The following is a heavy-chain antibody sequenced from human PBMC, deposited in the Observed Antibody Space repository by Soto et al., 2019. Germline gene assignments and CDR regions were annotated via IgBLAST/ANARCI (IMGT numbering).Heavy chain of an antibody. CDR2: IYYSGSP. CDR1: GGSISISSYY. Sequence: SEPLSLTGTVAGGSISISSYYWGWIRQPPGKGLEWIGYIYYSGSPYYNPSLKSRVTISVDTSKNQFSLKLSSVTAADTAVYYCAVPAASVAGASGSYYYYGMDVWGQGTTVTVS. D-gene: IGHD6-19*01. J-gene: IGHJ6*02. CDR3: AVPAASVAGASGSYYYYGMDV. V-gene: IGHV4-39*01.